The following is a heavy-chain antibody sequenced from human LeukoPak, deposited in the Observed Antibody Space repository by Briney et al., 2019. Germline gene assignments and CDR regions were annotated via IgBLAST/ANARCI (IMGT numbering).Heavy chain of an antibody. D-gene: IGHD6-19*01. CDR1: GFTFSTYT. Sequence: GGSLRLSCAASGFTFSTYTMNWARQAPGKGLEWVSSISSSYSYIFYADSLKGRFTISRDNAKNSLYLQMNSLRAEDTAVYYCAREGVAGAYGMDVWGQGTTVTVSS. CDR2: ISSSYSYI. V-gene: IGHV3-21*01. CDR3: AREGVAGAYGMDV. J-gene: IGHJ6*02.